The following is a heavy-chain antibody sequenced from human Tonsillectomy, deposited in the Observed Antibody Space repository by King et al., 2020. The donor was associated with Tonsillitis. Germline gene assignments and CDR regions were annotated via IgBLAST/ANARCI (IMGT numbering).Heavy chain of an antibody. CDR3: ARQKVVVVAATRGFVDY. Sequence: VQLVEYGGGLVKPGGSLRLSCAVSGFTFSTYSMDWVRQAPGKGLEWVSSISSSSDYIYYADSVRGRFTISRDNAKNSLYLQMNSLRAEDTAVYYCARQKVVVVAATRGFVDYWGQGTLVTVSS. CDR2: ISSSSDYI. D-gene: IGHD2-15*01. J-gene: IGHJ4*02. V-gene: IGHV3-21*01. CDR1: GFTFSTYS.